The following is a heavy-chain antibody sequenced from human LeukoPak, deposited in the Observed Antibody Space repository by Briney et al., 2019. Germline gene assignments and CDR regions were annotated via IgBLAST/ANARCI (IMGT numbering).Heavy chain of an antibody. J-gene: IGHJ3*02. D-gene: IGHD3-22*01. CDR1: GFTFSSYG. Sequence: PGGSLRLSCAASGFTFSSYGMHWVRQAPGKGLEWVAVIWYDGSNKYYADSVKGRFTISRDNSKSTLYLQMNSLRAEDTAVYCCARDQFYYYDSSGYSDDAFDIWGQGTMVTVSS. CDR3: ARDQFYYYDSSGYSDDAFDI. V-gene: IGHV3-33*01. CDR2: IWYDGSNK.